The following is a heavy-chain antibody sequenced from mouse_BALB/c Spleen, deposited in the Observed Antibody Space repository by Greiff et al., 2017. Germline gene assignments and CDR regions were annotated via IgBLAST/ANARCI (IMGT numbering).Heavy chain of an antibody. D-gene: IGHD2-1*01. CDR1: GYAFSSSW. CDR3: ARSYGNYVGYFDV. J-gene: IGHJ1*01. V-gene: IGHV1-82*01. CDR2: IYPGDGDT. Sequence: QVQLKQSGPELVKPGASVKISCKASGYAFSSSWMNWVKQRPGQGLEWIGRIYPGDGDTNYNGKFKGKATLTADKSSSTAYMQLSSLTSVDSAVYFCARSYGNYVGYFDVWGAGTTVTVSS.